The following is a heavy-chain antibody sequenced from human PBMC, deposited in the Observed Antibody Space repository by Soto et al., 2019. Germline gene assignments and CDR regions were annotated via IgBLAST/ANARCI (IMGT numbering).Heavy chain of an antibody. Sequence: QVQLVESGGGVVQPGRSLRLSCAASGFTFSSYGMHWVRQAPGKGLEWVAVIWYDGSNKYYADSVKGRFTISRDNSKNTLYLQMNSLRAEDTAVYYCASQIEGSSWPMVGYWGQGTLVTVSS. J-gene: IGHJ4*02. CDR3: ASQIEGSSWPMVGY. CDR1: GFTFSSYG. CDR2: IWYDGSNK. D-gene: IGHD6-13*01. V-gene: IGHV3-33*01.